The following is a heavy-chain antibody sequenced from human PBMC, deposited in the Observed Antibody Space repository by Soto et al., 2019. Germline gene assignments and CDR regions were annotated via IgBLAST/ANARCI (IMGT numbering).Heavy chain of an antibody. Sequence: SVKVSCTASRYTFTSYYMHWVRHAPGQGLEWMGIINPSGGSTSYAQKFQGRVTVTRDTSTSTVYMELSSLRSEDTAVYYCARGRNDSSGWATKPYYYYYGMDVWGQGTTVTVSS. D-gene: IGHD6-19*01. CDR2: INPSGGST. V-gene: IGHV1-46*01. J-gene: IGHJ6*02. CDR3: ARGRNDSSGWATKPYYYYYGMDV. CDR1: RYTFTSYY.